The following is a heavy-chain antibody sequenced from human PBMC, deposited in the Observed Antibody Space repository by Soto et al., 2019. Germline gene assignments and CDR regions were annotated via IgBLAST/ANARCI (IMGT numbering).Heavy chain of an antibody. D-gene: IGHD3-22*01. Sequence: QVQLQESGPGLVKPSETLSLTCTVSGGSISGDSWSWIRQPPGKGLEWIGYVFYSGSTSYNPSLRSRLTISVDTSKNQFSLRLTSVTAADTAVYYCAREDSSGYKFFDDWGQGTLVTVSS. J-gene: IGHJ4*02. V-gene: IGHV4-59*01. CDR2: VFYSGST. CDR3: AREDSSGYKFFDD. CDR1: GGSISGDS.